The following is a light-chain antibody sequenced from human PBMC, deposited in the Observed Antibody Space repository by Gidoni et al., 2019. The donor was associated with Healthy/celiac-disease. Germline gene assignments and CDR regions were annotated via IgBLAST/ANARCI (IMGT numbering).Light chain of an antibody. Sequence: VLTQSPATRSLSPGARATLACRGSQSVSSYLAWYQQKPGQAPRLLIYDASNRATGIPARFSGSGSGTDFTLTISSLEPEDFAVYYWQQRSNWPPLTFGGGTKVEIK. CDR1: QSVSSY. J-gene: IGKJ4*01. CDR2: DAS. V-gene: IGKV3-11*01. CDR3: QQRSNWPPLT.